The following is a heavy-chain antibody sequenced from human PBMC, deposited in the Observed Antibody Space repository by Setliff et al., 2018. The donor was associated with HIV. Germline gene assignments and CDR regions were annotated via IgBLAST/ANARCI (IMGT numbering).Heavy chain of an antibody. Sequence: SETLSLTCNVSGDPISRYYWSWIRQPPGKGLEWIGYIANDGSTNYNPPLKSRLSISVDTSKNQVSLKLTSVTAADTAVYYCTRHLPVYYGSGVSYYFDYWGQGTLVTVSS. CDR2: IANDGST. V-gene: IGHV4-59*08. CDR1: GDPISRYY. CDR3: TRHLPVYYGSGVSYYFDY. J-gene: IGHJ4*02. D-gene: IGHD3-10*01.